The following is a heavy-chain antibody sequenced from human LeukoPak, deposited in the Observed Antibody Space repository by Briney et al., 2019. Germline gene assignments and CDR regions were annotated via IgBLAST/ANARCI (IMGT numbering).Heavy chain of an antibody. Sequence: PSGTLSLTCTVSGYSISSGYFWGWIRQPRGKGLEWIGTIYNSGSTYYNASLESRVTISVDTSKNQFSLKLSSVTAADTAVYYCARVYGSGYDFRGAFDIWGQGTMVTVSS. CDR1: GYSISSGYF. CDR3: ARVYGSGYDFRGAFDI. V-gene: IGHV4-38-2*02. CDR2: IYNSGST. D-gene: IGHD5-12*01. J-gene: IGHJ3*02.